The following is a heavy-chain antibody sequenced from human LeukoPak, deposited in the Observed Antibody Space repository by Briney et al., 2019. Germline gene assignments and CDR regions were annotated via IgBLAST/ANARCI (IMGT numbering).Heavy chain of an antibody. CDR1: GGTFSSYA. Sequence: GASVKVSCKASGGTFSSYAISWVRQAPGQGLEWMGRIIPIFGTANYAQKFQGRVTITTDESTSTAYMELSSLRSEDTAVYYCASPRLYYDSSGYYEGGFDYWGQGTLVTVSS. D-gene: IGHD3-22*01. V-gene: IGHV1-69*05. CDR2: IIPIFGTA. CDR3: ASPRLYYDSSGYYEGGFDY. J-gene: IGHJ4*02.